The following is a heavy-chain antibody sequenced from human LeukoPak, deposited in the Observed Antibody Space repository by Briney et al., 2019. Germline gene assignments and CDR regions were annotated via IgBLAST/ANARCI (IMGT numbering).Heavy chain of an antibody. J-gene: IGHJ4*02. Sequence: GRSLRLSCAASGFTFSSYAMHWVRQAPGKGLEWVAVISYDGSNKYYADSVKGRFTISRDNSKNTLYLQMNSLRAEDTAVYYCAGAVGWQLELDYWAREPWSPSPQ. CDR2: ISYDGSNK. CDR1: GFTFSSYA. D-gene: IGHD6-6*01. V-gene: IGHV3-30*01. CDR3: AGAVGWQLELDY.